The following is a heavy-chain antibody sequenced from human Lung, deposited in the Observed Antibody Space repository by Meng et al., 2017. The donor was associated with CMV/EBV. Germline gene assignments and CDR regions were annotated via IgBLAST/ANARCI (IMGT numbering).Heavy chain of an antibody. V-gene: IGHV4-59*01. CDR1: GGSISHYC. CDR3: ARGHYGDSSDYFDF. CDR2: IYYNRGT. Sequence: SXTXSLXCTVSGGSISHYCWNWIRQPPGKGLEWIGYIYYNRGTNYNPSLKGRVTISLETSKNQFSLKLSSVTAADTAVYYCARGHYGDSSDYFDFWGQGPPVTVSS. D-gene: IGHD4/OR15-4a*01. J-gene: IGHJ4*02.